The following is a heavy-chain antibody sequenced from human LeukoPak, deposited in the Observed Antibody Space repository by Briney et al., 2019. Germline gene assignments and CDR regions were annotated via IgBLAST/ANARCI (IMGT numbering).Heavy chain of an antibody. V-gene: IGHV3-23*01. CDR1: GFTFSSYE. CDR2: ISGSGGTT. CDR3: AKDYTSGWKDFDS. J-gene: IGHJ4*02. D-gene: IGHD6-19*01. Sequence: GGSLRLSCAASGFTFSSYEMNWVRQAPGKGLEWVSAISGSGGTTYYADSVKGRFTISRDNSKNTVYLQMNSLRAEDTAIYYCAKDYTSGWKDFDSWGQGALVTVSS.